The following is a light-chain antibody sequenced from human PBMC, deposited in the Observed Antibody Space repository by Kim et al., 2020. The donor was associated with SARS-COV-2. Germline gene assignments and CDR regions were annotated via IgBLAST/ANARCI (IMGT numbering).Light chain of an antibody. CDR1: SPNIGNNY. Sequence: GQKLPIPCPGSSPNIGNNYVSWYQQPPGTAPKLLSYDNNKRPSGIPDRFSGSKSGTSATLTITGLQAGDEADYYCGTWDSTLSAGIFGGGTQLTVL. V-gene: IGLV1-51*01. CDR3: GTWDSTLSAGI. CDR2: DNN. J-gene: IGLJ2*01.